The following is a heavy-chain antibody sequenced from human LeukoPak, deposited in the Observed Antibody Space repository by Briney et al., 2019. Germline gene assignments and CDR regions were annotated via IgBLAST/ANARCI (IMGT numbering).Heavy chain of an antibody. CDR3: ATRSGYYYSRKYFQH. Sequence: SETLSLTCAVYGGSFSGYYWSWIRQPPGKGLEWTGEINHSGSTNYNPSLKSRVTISVDTSKNQFSLKLSSVTAADTAVYYCATRSGYYYSRKYFQHWGQGTLVTVSS. D-gene: IGHD3-22*01. CDR2: INHSGST. CDR1: GGSFSGYY. J-gene: IGHJ1*01. V-gene: IGHV4-34*01.